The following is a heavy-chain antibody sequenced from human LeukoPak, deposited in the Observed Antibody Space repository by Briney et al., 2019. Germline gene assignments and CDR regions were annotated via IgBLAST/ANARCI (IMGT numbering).Heavy chain of an antibody. J-gene: IGHJ6*02. CDR2: FDPEDGDR. CDR3: ARGGYNFYGMDV. CDR1: GYTLTEIS. Sequence: ASVKVSCKVSGYTLTEISMHWVRQAPGKGLEWMGGFDPEDGDRLYAAKFQGRVTMTEDTSTDTAYMELSSLGSEDTAIYYCARGGYNFYGMDVWGPGTTVTVTS. V-gene: IGHV1-24*01.